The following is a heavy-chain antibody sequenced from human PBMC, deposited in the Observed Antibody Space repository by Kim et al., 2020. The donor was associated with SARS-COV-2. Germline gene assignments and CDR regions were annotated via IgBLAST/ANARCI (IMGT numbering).Heavy chain of an antibody. D-gene: IGHD2-8*01. Sequence: PSLKNRVTIDVDTSKNQFSLKRSSVTAADTAVYYCARDGVSRWMLGAFDIWGQGTMVTVSS. J-gene: IGHJ3*02. CDR3: ARDGVSRWMLGAFDI. V-gene: IGHV4-31*02.